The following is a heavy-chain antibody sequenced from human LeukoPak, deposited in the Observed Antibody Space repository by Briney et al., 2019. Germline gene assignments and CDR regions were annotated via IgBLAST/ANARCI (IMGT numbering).Heavy chain of an antibody. Sequence: LPGGSLRLSCAASGFTFSSPWMHWVRQGPGKGLVWVARMNADGRTINYADSVKGRFTISRDNAKNTLYLQMNSLRTEDAAVYYCARAGNYYFDLWGRGTQVTVSS. CDR1: GFTFSSPW. CDR2: MNADGRTI. CDR3: ARAGNYYFDL. J-gene: IGHJ2*01. D-gene: IGHD1-7*01. V-gene: IGHV3-74*01.